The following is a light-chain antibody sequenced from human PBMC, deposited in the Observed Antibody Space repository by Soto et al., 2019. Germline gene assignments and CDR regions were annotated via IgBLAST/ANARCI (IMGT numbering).Light chain of an antibody. CDR1: QSINIY. Sequence: DIQMTQSPSSLSASVGDSVTITCRASQSINIYLSWYQQKPGKAPKLLINVASTLQGGVPSRFSGSGSGTEFTLTISSLQSEDFAVYYCQQYNNWPITFGQGTRLEIK. V-gene: IGKV1-39*01. CDR2: VAS. CDR3: QQYNNWPIT. J-gene: IGKJ5*01.